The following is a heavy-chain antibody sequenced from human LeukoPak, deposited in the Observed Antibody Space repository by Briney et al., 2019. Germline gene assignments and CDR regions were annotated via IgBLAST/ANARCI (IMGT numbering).Heavy chain of an antibody. V-gene: IGHV3-23*01. D-gene: IGHD3-16*01. CDR3: VKDRGPYVGIANNWFDP. CDR2: IGGSGDNT. J-gene: IGHJ5*02. CDR1: GFTFRLYA. Sequence: PGGSLRLSCAASGFTFRLYAMSWVRQAPGKGPEWVSAIGGSGDNTYYPGSVRGRFTISRDNSKTTVYLQMNSLRAEDTAIYYCVKDRGPYVGIANNWFDPWGQGTLVTVSS.